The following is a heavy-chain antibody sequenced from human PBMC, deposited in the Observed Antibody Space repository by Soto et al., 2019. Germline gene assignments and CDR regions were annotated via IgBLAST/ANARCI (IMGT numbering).Heavy chain of an antibody. D-gene: IGHD6-19*01. CDR3: AEEYGSGWAESNYYYYYYGMDV. CDR1: GFTFSSYG. V-gene: IGHV3-30*18. CDR2: ISYDGSNK. J-gene: IGHJ6*02. Sequence: HPGGSLRLSCAASGFTFSSYGMHWVRQAPGKGLEWVAVISYDGSNKYYADSVKGRFTISRDNSKNTLYLQMNSLRAEDTAVYYCAEEYGSGWAESNYYYYYYGMDVWGQGTTVTVSS.